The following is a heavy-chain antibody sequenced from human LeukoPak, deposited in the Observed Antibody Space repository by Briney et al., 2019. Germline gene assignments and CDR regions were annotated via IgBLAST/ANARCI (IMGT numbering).Heavy chain of an antibody. CDR1: GHSISSGYY. D-gene: IGHD6-13*01. V-gene: IGHV4-61*01. J-gene: IGHJ4*02. CDR3: AREGSSSWYYFDY. Sequence: SETLSLTCTVSGHSISSGYYWGWIRQPPGKGLEWIGYIYYSGSTNYNPSVKSRVTISVDTSKNQFSLKLSSVTAADTAVYYCAREGSSSWYYFDYWGQGTLVTVSS. CDR2: IYYSGST.